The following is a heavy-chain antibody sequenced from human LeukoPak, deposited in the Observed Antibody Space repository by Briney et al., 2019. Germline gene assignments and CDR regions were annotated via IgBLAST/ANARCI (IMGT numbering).Heavy chain of an antibody. CDR2: ISSSGSTI. V-gene: IGHV3-48*03. D-gene: IGHD3-22*01. CDR1: GFTFSSYE. J-gene: IGHJ4*02. Sequence: GGSLRLSCAASGFTFSSYEMNWVRQAPGKGLEWVSYISSSGSTIYYADSVKGRFTISRDNAKNSLYLQMNSPRAEDTAVYYCARGVGNYRYYFDYWGQGTLVTVSS. CDR3: ARGVGNYRYYFDY.